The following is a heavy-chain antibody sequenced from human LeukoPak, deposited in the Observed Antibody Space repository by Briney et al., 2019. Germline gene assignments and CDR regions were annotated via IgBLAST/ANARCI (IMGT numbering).Heavy chain of an antibody. V-gene: IGHV3-23*01. CDR2: ISGGFST. Sequence: GESLPLSCAVSRFNFTSYAMSWVRQAPGKGLQCVSAISGGFSTYSANSVKGRFTIFRDNSRNKLYLQMNCLRAEDTAVYYCAKDLTSGGSLFDYSGQGTLVTVSS. CDR1: RFNFTSYA. D-gene: IGHD2-15*01. CDR3: AKDLTSGGSLFDY. J-gene: IGHJ4*02.